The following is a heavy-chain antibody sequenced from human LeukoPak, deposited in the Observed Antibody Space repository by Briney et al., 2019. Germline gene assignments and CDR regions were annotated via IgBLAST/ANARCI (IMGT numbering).Heavy chain of an antibody. CDR1: GYTFSDYY. V-gene: IGHV1-2*02. D-gene: IGHD6-6*01. CDR2: INPSTGGR. Sequence: ASVKVSCKASGYTFSDYYLHWVRQAPGQGLEWMGRINPSTGGRRYAQKFEGRVTMTRDTSIGTAYMDLSRLTSDDTAFYFCARGPYKQLAPNWFDPWGQGTLVTVSS. J-gene: IGHJ5*02. CDR3: ARGPYKQLAPNWFDP.